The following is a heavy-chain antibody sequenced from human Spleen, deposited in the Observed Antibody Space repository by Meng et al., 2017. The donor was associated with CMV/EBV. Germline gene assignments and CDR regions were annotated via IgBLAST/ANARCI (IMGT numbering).Heavy chain of an antibody. J-gene: IGHJ5*02. D-gene: IGHD2-2*01. Sequence: GESLKISCAASGFSFSSYSMNWVRQAPGKAPEWVSLITSSSSYMYYADSVKGRFTISRDNAKNSLYLQMNSLRAEDTAVYYCAIEGGYCSSTSCPGDSWGQGTLVTVSS. V-gene: IGHV3-21*01. CDR3: AIEGGYCSSTSCPGDS. CDR1: GFSFSSYS. CDR2: ITSSSSYM.